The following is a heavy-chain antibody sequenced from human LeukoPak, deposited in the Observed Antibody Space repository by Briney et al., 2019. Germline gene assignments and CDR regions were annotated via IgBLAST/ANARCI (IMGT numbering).Heavy chain of an antibody. D-gene: IGHD3-22*01. V-gene: IGHV1-2*02. CDR1: GYTFTGYY. CDR3: ARGDSSGYPPTLYYFDY. J-gene: IGHJ4*02. Sequence: ASVKVSCKASGYTFTGYYMHWVRQAPGQGLEWMGWINPNSGGTNYAQKLQGRVTMTTDTSTSTAYMELRSLRSDDTAVYYCARGDSSGYPPTLYYFDYWGQGTLVTVSS. CDR2: INPNSGGT.